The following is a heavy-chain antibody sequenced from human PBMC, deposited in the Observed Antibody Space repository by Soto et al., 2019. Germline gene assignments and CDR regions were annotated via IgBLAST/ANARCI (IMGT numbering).Heavy chain of an antibody. CDR3: ARGGGTVTTRPNYYYYMDV. CDR2: INHSGST. J-gene: IGHJ6*03. D-gene: IGHD4-4*01. V-gene: IGHV4-34*01. Sequence: SETLSLTCAVYGGSLSGAYWSWIRQPSGKGLEWIGEINHSGSTNYNPSLKSRVTISVDTSKNQFSLKLSSVTAADTAVYYCARGGGTVTTRPNYYYYMDVWGKGTTVT. CDR1: GGSLSGAY.